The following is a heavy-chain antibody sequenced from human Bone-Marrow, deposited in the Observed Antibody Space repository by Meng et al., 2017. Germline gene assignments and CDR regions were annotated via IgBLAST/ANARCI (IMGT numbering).Heavy chain of an antibody. J-gene: IGHJ4*02. CDR1: GFTFSSYA. Sequence: GGSLRLSCAASGFTFSSYAMHWVRQAPGKGLEWVAVISYDGSNKYYADSVKGRFTISRDNSKNTLYLQMNSLRAEDTAVYYCARDGEDTYYDILTGYLSPHIDYWGQGTLVTVSS. CDR3: ARDGEDTYYDILTGYLSPHIDY. V-gene: IGHV3-30*04. D-gene: IGHD3-9*01. CDR2: ISYDGSNK.